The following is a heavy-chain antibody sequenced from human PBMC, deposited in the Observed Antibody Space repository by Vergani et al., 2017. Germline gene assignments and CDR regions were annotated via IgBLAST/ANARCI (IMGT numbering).Heavy chain of an antibody. D-gene: IGHD6-13*01. Sequence: QVQLQESGPGLVKPSETLSLTCTVSGGSISSYYWSWIRQPPGKGLEWIGYIYYSGSTNYNPSLKSRVTISVDTSKNQFSLKLSSVTAADTAVYYCAKECPPVRSSSWTPTTYFDYWGQGTLVTVAS. CDR1: GGSISSYY. J-gene: IGHJ4*02. V-gene: IGHV4-59*01. CDR2: IYYSGST. CDR3: AKECPPVRSSSWTPTTYFDY.